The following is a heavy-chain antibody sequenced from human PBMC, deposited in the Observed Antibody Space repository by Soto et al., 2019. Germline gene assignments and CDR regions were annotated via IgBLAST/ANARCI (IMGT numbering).Heavy chain of an antibody. V-gene: IGHV1-8*01. D-gene: IGHD2-21*01. J-gene: IGHJ5*01. CDR3: ARSDGYHFNWLDS. CDR2: MNPNSNNT. CDR1: GYTFASYD. Sequence: QVQLVQSGSEVKTPVASVKVSCKASGYTFASYDMNWVRQAPGQGLEWMGWMNPNSNNTGYAQKFQGRLTMTRDIALSIAHMELSSLRNEDTAVYYCARSDGYHFNWLDSWGQGTLVTVSA.